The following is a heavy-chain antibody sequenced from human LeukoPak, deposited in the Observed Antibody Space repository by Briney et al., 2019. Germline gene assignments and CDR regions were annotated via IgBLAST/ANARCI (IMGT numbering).Heavy chain of an antibody. Sequence: SETLSLTCTVSGGSISSYYWSWIRQPPGKGLEWIGYIYYSGSTNYNPSLKSRVTISVDTSKNQFSLKLSSVTAADTAVYYCARVESGGPLGYWGQGTLVTVSS. J-gene: IGHJ4*02. CDR1: GGSISSYY. D-gene: IGHD2-15*01. CDR3: ARVESGGPLGY. CDR2: IYYSGST. V-gene: IGHV4-59*01.